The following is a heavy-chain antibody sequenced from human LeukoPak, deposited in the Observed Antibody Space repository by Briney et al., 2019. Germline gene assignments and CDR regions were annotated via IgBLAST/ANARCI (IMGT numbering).Heavy chain of an antibody. CDR1: GYSFTSYW. J-gene: IGHJ6*03. CDR2: IYPGDSDT. Sequence: GESLKISCKGSGYSFTSYWIGWVRQMPGKGLEWMGIIYPGDSDTRYSPSFQGQVTISADKSISTAYLQWSGLKASDTAMYYCARQVAHYYYYMDVWGKGTTVTVSS. CDR3: ARQVAHYYYYMDV. V-gene: IGHV5-51*01.